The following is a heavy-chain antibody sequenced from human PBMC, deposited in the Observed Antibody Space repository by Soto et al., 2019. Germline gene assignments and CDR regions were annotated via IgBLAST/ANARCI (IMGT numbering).Heavy chain of an antibody. J-gene: IGHJ4*02. Sequence: GGSLRLSCAASGFTFSSYGMHWVRQAPGKGLEWVAVISYDGSNKYYADSVKGRFTISRDNSKNTLYLQMNSLRAEDTAVYYCAKDAGNWNQDYWGQGTLVTVSS. CDR3: AKDAGNWNQDY. CDR2: ISYDGSNK. CDR1: GFTFSSYG. V-gene: IGHV3-30*18. D-gene: IGHD1-1*01.